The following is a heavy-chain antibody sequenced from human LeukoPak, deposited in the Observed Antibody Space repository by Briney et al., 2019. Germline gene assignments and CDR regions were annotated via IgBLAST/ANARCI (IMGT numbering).Heavy chain of an antibody. CDR2: IIPILGIG. D-gene: IGHD3-22*01. J-gene: IGHJ6*04. CDR1: GGTFSSYA. V-gene: IGHV1-69*04. CDR3: ATSWLITGGMDV. Sequence: ASVKDSCKASGGTFSSYAISWVRQAPGQGLEWMGRIIPILGIGHYAQMFQGRVRITADKSTGTAYMEVSSLRSEDTAVYYCATSWLITGGMDVWGKGTTVTVSS.